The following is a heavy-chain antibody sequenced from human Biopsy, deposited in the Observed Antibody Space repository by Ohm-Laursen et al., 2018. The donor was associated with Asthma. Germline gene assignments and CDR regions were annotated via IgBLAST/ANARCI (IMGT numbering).Heavy chain of an antibody. V-gene: IGHV3-9*01. D-gene: IGHD6-13*01. J-gene: IGHJ4*02. Sequence: SLRLSCVAAGFTFDDYAMHWVRQAPGKGLEWVSGVSWNSGSIDYADSVKGRFTISRDNAKNSLYLQMNSLRGADTALYYCVKDIRLQLWGFDSWGQGILVTVSS. CDR2: VSWNSGSI. CDR1: GFTFDDYA. CDR3: VKDIRLQLWGFDS.